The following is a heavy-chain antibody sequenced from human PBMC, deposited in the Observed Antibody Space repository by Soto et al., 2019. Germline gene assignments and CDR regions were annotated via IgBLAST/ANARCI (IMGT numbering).Heavy chain of an antibody. J-gene: IGHJ5*02. CDR1: GYTFINYD. CDR3: ARMASFGTLNWFDP. Sequence: QVQLVQSGAEVKEPGASVRVSCKASGYTFINYDLSWVRQATGQGLGWMGWMNPGSGKTGYANKFQGRVTMTRDASTSTAHLELSRLTSADTAFYYCARMASFGTLNWFDPWGQGTLVTVSS. CDR2: MNPGSGKT. D-gene: IGHD3-16*01. V-gene: IGHV1-8*02.